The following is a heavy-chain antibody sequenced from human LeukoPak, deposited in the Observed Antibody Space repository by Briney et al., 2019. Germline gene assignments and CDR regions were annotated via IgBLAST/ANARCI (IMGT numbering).Heavy chain of an antibody. CDR2: INSDGTGT. CDR3: ARDNASGSHDGLFLDS. J-gene: IGHJ4*02. Sequence: GGSLRLSCAASGFTFTSYWMHWVRQAPGKGLVWVSRINSDGTGTNYADSVKGRFTISRDNAKNTLYLQMNSLRAEDTAVYYCARDNASGSHDGLFLDSWGQGTLVTVSS. V-gene: IGHV3-74*01. CDR1: GFTFTSYW. D-gene: IGHD3-10*01.